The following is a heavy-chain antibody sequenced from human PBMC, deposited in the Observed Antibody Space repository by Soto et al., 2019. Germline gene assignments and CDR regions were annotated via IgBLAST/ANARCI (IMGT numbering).Heavy chain of an antibody. CDR1: GFSFSSYS. CDR2: MSATGGST. V-gene: IGHV3-23*01. Sequence: EVQLLESGGDLRQPGGSLRLSCAASGFSFSSYSMSWVRHVPGKGLQWVSGMSATGGSTYYADPVKGRFSTSRDNSRKTRYLQMNSVRADASDVYYCAKSWGDTWQESAFDIWGLVTMVTVSA. CDR3: AKSWGDTWQESAFDI. J-gene: IGHJ3*02. D-gene: IGHD5-18*01.